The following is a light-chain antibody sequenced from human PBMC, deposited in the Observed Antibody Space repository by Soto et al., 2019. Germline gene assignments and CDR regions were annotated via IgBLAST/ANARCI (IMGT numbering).Light chain of an antibody. CDR2: DVS. V-gene: IGLV2-14*03. CDR1: SSDVGDYNY. CDR3: SSYTSSDTLV. J-gene: IGLJ2*01. Sequence: QSVLTQPASVSGSPGQSITISCTGTSSDVGDYNYVSWYQQHPGKAPKLLIYDVSHRPSGVSDRFSGSKSGSTASLTISGLQTEDEADYYCSSYTSSDTLVFGGGTKLTVL.